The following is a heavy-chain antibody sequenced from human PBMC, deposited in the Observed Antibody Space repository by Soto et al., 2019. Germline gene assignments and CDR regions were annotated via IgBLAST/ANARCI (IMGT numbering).Heavy chain of an antibody. CDR1: GGTFSSYA. CDR3: ARDCSSTSCYGGRYGMDV. V-gene: IGHV1-69*01. D-gene: IGHD2-2*01. J-gene: IGHJ6*02. Sequence: QVQLVQSGAEVKKPGSSVKVSCKASGGTFSSYAISWVRQAPGQGLEWMGGIIPIFGTANYAQKFQGRVTITADESTSTAYMELSSLRSEDTAVYYCARDCSSTSCYGGRYGMDVWGQGTTVTVSS. CDR2: IIPIFGTA.